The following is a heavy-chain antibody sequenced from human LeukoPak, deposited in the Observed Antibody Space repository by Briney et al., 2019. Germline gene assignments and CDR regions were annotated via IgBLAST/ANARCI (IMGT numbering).Heavy chain of an antibody. CDR1: GYTFTGYY. CDR3: ATQGELLRAFDF. V-gene: IGHV1-69*13. Sequence: SVKVSCKASGYTFTGYYMHWVRQAPGQGLEWMGGIIPIFGTANYAQKFQGRVTITADESASTAYMDLSSLRSEDTAVYYCATQGELLRAFDFWGQGTLVTVSS. D-gene: IGHD1-26*01. CDR2: IIPIFGTA. J-gene: IGHJ4*02.